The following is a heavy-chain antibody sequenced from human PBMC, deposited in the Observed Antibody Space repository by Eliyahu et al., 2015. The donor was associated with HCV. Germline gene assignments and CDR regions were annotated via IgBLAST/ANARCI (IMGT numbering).Heavy chain of an antibody. CDR2: INHSGST. J-gene: IGHJ3*02. CDR3: ARGRHCTGGICSYDAFDI. Sequence: QVQLQQWGAGLLKPSXTLSLTCAVYGGSFSGYYWSWIRQPPGKGLEWIGEINHSGSTNYNPSLKSRVTISVDTSKNQFSLKLSSVTAADTAVYYCARGRHCTGGICSYDAFDIWGQGTMVTVSS. D-gene: IGHD2-8*02. V-gene: IGHV4-34*01. CDR1: GGSFSGYY.